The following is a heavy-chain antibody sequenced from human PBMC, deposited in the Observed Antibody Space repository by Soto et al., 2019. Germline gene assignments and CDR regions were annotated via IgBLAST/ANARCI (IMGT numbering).Heavy chain of an antibody. D-gene: IGHD6-13*01. J-gene: IGHJ4*02. CDR2: IWYDGSNK. V-gene: IGHV3-33*01. CDR1: GFTFSSYG. CDR3: ASESIAAAAAPFDY. Sequence: QVQLVESGGGVVQPGRSLRLSCAASGFTFSSYGMHWVRQAPGKGLEWVAVIWYDGSNKYYADSVKGRFTISRDNSKNTLYLQMNSLSAEDTAVYYCASESIAAAAAPFDYWGQGTLVTVSS.